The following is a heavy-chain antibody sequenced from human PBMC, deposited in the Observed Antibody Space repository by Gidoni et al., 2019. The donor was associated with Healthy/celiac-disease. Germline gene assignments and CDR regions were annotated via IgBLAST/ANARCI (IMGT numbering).Heavy chain of an antibody. CDR3: ARDKKPDYDFWSGYSSYYYYGMDV. CDR1: GFTVSSNY. CDR2: IYSGGST. D-gene: IGHD3-3*01. Sequence: EVQLLESGGGLVQPGGSLRLSRAASGFTVSSNYMSWVRQAPGKGLEWVSVIYSGGSTYYADSVKGRFTISRDNSKNTLYLQMNSLRAEDTAVYYCARDKKPDYDFWSGYSSYYYYGMDVWGQGTTVTVSS. J-gene: IGHJ6*02. V-gene: IGHV3-66*01.